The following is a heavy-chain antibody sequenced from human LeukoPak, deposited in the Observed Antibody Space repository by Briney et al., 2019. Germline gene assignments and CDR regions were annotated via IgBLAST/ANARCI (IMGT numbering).Heavy chain of an antibody. Sequence: ASVKVSCKASGYTFTSYGISWVRQAPGQGLEWMGWISAYNGNTNYAQKLQGRVTMTTDTSTSTAYMELRSLRSDDTAVYYCARDREILVVIRGDAFDIWGQGTMVTVSS. CDR2: ISAYNGNT. V-gene: IGHV1-18*01. CDR3: ARDREILVVIRGDAFDI. J-gene: IGHJ3*02. D-gene: IGHD3-22*01. CDR1: GYTFTSYG.